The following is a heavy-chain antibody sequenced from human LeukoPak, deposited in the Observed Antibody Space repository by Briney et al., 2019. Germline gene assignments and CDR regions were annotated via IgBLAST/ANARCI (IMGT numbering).Heavy chain of an antibody. CDR1: GGSISSSSYY. D-gene: IGHD1-26*01. V-gene: IGHV4-39*07. Sequence: SETLSLTCTVSGGSISSSSYYWGWIRQPPGKGLEWIGSIYYSGSTYYNPSLKSRVTISVDTSKNQFSLKLSSVTAADTAVYYCARVRVGATDYWGQGTLVTVSS. CDR2: IYYSGST. CDR3: ARVRVGATDY. J-gene: IGHJ4*02.